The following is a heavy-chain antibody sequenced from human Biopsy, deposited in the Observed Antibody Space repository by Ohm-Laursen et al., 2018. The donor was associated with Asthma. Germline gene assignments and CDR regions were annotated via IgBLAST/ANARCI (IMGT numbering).Heavy chain of an antibody. J-gene: IGHJ4*02. D-gene: IGHD3-16*02. Sequence: SLRLSCAASGFTFHNYVMHWVRQAPGKGLEWVSYISWSSSYTNYADSVKGRFTISRDNAKNSLFLQMNSLRAEDTAVYYCARGGSRDLWGTYRYPWDYWGQGTLVTVSS. CDR1: GFTFHNYV. CDR2: ISWSSSYT. CDR3: ARGGSRDLWGTYRYPWDY. V-gene: IGHV3-11*06.